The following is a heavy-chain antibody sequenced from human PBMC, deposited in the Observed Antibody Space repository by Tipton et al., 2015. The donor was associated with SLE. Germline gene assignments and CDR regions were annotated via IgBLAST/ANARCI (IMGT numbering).Heavy chain of an antibody. J-gene: IGHJ2*01. CDR2: MYYSGTT. V-gene: IGHV4-59*12. D-gene: IGHD3-9*01. CDR1: GGSINTYY. Sequence: TLSLTCTVSGGSINTYYWSWIRQPPGKGLEWIGSMYYSGTTYYNPSLKSRVTISVDTSKNQFSLKLSSVTAADTAVYYCARTRETYSDMLTGYITGAFDLWARGPLVTVSS. CDR3: ARTRETYSDMLTGYITGAFDL.